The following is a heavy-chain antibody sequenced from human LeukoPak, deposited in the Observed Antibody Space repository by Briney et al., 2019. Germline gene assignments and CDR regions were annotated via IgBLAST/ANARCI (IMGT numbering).Heavy chain of an antibody. D-gene: IGHD5-24*01. CDR3: AKGGRYTPLLFDY. CDR1: GFTLSSYA. V-gene: IGHV3-23*01. J-gene: IGHJ4*02. CDR2: ISGSGGST. Sequence: GGSLRLSCAASGFTLSSYAMSWVRQAPGKGLEWVSAISGSGGSTYYADSVKGRFTISRDNSKNTLYLQMNSLRAEDTAVYSCAKGGRYTPLLFDYWGQGTLVTVSS.